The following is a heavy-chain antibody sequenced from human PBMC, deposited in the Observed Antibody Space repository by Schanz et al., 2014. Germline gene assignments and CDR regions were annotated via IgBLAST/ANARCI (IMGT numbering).Heavy chain of an antibody. D-gene: IGHD6-25*01. Sequence: EVQLVESGGGLVQPGGSLRLSCAASGFTFSSYWMSWVRQAPGKGPEWVSYISSGGSDTYYADSVQGRFTISRDNSKSSLYLHMHSLRPEDTAFYFCTKDSGLTYFDSWGQGTLVTVSS. J-gene: IGHJ4*02. CDR2: ISSGGSDT. CDR1: GFTFSSYW. CDR3: TKDSGLTYFDS. V-gene: IGHV3-48*03.